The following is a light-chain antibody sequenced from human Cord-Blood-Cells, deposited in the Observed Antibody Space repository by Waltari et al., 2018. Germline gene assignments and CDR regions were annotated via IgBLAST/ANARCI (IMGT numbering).Light chain of an antibody. CDR2: KDS. J-gene: IGLJ1*01. CDR3: QSADSSGTYQV. CDR1: ALPKQY. Sequence: SYELTQPPSVSVSPGQTARITCSGDALPKQYAYWYQQKPGQAPVLVIYKDSGRPSGIPERFSGYSSGTTVTLTISGVQAEDEADYYCQSADSSGTYQVFGTGTKVTVL. V-gene: IGLV3-25*03.